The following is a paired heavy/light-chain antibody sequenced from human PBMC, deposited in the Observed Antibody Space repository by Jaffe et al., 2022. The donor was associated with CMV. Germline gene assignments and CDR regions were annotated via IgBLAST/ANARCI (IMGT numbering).Heavy chain of an antibody. J-gene: IGHJ4*02. CDR1: GYSFTSYW. CDR2: IYPGDSDT. V-gene: IGHV5-51*01. Sequence: EVQLVQSGAEVKKPGESLKISCKGSGYSFTSYWIGWVRQMPGKGLEWMGIIYPGDSDTRYSPSFQGQVTISADKSISTAYLQWSSLKASDTAMYYCARHFNWNDALDYWGQGTLVTVSS. CDR3: ARHFNWNDALDY. D-gene: IGHD1-20*01.
Light chain of an antibody. CDR2: AAS. Sequence: IQLTQSPSSLSASVGDRVTITCRASQGISSYLAWYQQKPGKAPKLLIYAASTLQSGVPSRFSGSGSGTDFTLTISSLQPEDFATYYCQQLNSYFTFGGGTKVEIK. V-gene: IGKV1-9*01. J-gene: IGKJ4*01. CDR1: QGISSY. CDR3: QQLNSYFT.